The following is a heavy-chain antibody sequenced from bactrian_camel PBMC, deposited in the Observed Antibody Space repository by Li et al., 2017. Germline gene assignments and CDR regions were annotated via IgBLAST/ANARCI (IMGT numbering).Heavy chain of an antibody. Sequence: QLVESGGGSVQTGGSLRLSCAASGFTFSSYAMSWVRQAPGKGLEWVSAINSGGGSTYYADSVKGRFTISRDNAKNTVYLQMNSLKPEYTAVYYCVRPGENGGTFGYWGQGTQVTVS. V-gene: IGHV3S40*01. D-gene: IGHD6*01. CDR2: INSGGGST. J-gene: IGHJ6*01. CDR1: GFTFSSYA. CDR3: VRPGENGGTFGY.